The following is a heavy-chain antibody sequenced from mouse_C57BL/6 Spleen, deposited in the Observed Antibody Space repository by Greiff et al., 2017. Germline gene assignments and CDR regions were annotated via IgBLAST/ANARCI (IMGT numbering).Heavy chain of an antibody. D-gene: IGHD1-1*01. CDR1: GYAFSSSW. CDR2: IYPGDGDT. V-gene: IGHV1-82*01. CDR3: ARTDYYGSPYWYFDV. Sequence: QVQLKQSGPELVKPGASVKISCKASGYAFSSSWMNWVKQRPGKGLEWIGRIYPGDGDTNYNGKFKGKATLTADKSSSTAYMQLSSLTPEDSAVYFCARTDYYGSPYWYFDVWGTGTTVTVSS. J-gene: IGHJ1*03.